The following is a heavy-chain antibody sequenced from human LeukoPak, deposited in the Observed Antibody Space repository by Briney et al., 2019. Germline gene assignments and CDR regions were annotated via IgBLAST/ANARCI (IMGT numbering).Heavy chain of an antibody. CDR2: IYYSGST. V-gene: IGHV4-59*01. CDR1: GGSISSYY. D-gene: IGHD3-16*01. CDR3: ARGGRATAPPGY. J-gene: IGHJ4*02. Sequence: KASETLSLTCTVSGGSISSYYWSWIRQPPGKGLEWIGYIYYSGSTNYNPSLKSRVTISVDTPKNQFSLNLSSVTAADTAVYYCARGGRATAPPGYWGQGTLVTVSS.